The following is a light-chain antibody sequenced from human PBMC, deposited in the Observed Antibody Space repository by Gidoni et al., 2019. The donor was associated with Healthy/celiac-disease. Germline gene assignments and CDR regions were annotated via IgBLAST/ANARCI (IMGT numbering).Light chain of an antibody. CDR1: SSDVGSYNL. Sequence: QSALTQPASVSGSPGQSITISCTGTSSDVGSYNLFSWYQQHPGKAPKLMIYEGSKRPSGVSNRFSGSKSGNTASLTISGLQAEDEADYYCCSYAGSSTPNVFGGGTKLTVL. CDR3: CSYAGSSTPNV. J-gene: IGLJ2*01. CDR2: EGS. V-gene: IGLV2-23*01.